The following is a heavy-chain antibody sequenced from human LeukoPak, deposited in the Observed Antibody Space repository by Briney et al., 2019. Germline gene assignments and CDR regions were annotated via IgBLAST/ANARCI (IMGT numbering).Heavy chain of an antibody. V-gene: IGHV1-3*01. J-gene: IGHJ5*02. D-gene: IGHD6-19*01. Sequence: ASVKVSCKTSGFTFTTYTMHWVRQAPGQRLEWMGWINAANGNTQYSQKFQGRVTITRDTSASTAYMELSSLRSEDTAGYYCARGAPIRVAVAATFDPWGQGTLVTVPS. CDR3: ARGAPIRVAVAATFDP. CDR1: GFTFTTYT. CDR2: INAANGNT.